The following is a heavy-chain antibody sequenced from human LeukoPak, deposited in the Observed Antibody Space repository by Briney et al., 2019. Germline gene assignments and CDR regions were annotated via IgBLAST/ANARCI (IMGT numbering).Heavy chain of an antibody. CDR2: ISYDGSNK. Sequence: PGRSLRLSCAASGFTFSSYAMHWVRQAPGKGLEWVAVISYDGSNKYYADSVKGRFTISRDNSKNTLYLQMNSLRAEDTAVYYCARVPQFAADLPNYYYYGMDVWGQGTTVTVSS. CDR1: GFTFSSYA. CDR3: ARVPQFAADLPNYYYYGMDV. J-gene: IGHJ6*02. D-gene: IGHD2-2*02. V-gene: IGHV3-30*04.